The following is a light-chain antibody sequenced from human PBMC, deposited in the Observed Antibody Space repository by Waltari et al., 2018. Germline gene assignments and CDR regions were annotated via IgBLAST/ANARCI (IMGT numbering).Light chain of an antibody. J-gene: IGLJ2*01. Sequence: FLLTQPHSVSESPGKTITISCPRTGGSIASDYVPWYQQRPGSAPTTVIFENFQRPSGVPHRFSGSIDSSSNSASLIISGLKTEDEADYYCQSSDNNTVFFGGGTRLTVL. CDR2: ENF. V-gene: IGLV6-57*04. CDR3: QSSDNNTVF. CDR1: GGSIASDY.